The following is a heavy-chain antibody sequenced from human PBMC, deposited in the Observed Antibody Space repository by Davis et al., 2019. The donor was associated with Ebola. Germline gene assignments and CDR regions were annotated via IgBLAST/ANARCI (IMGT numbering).Heavy chain of an antibody. D-gene: IGHD2-15*01. V-gene: IGHV3-23*01. CDR2: ISGSGGST. Sequence: PGGSLRLSCAASGFPFSSYAMSWVRQAPGKGLEWVSAISGSGGSTYYADSVKGRFTISRDNSKNTLYLQMNSLRAEETAVYYCAKDDCSGGSCYWQDEVDYWGQGTLVTVSS. J-gene: IGHJ4*02. CDR1: GFPFSSYA. CDR3: AKDDCSGGSCYWQDEVDY.